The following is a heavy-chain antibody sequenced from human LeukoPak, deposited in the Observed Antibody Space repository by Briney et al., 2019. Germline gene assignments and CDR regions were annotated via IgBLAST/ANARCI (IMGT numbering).Heavy chain of an antibody. CDR3: AQKDYSNRDY. V-gene: IGHV1-69*13. CDR1: GGTFSSYA. J-gene: IGHJ4*02. D-gene: IGHD4-11*01. CDR2: IIPIFGTA. Sequence: ASVKVSCKASGGTFSSYAISWVRQAPGQGLEWMGGIIPIFGTANYAQKFQGRVTITADESTSTAYMELSSLRSEDTAVYYCAQKDYSNRDYWGQGTLVTVSS.